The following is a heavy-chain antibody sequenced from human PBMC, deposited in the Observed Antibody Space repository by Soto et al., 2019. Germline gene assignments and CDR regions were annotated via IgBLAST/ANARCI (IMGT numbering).Heavy chain of an antibody. CDR2: INAGNGNT. Sequence: QVQLVQSGAEEKKPGASVKVSCKASGYTFTSYAMHWVRQAPGQRLEWMGWINAGNGNTKYSQKFQGRDTITRDTSESTAYMELSSLRSEDTAVYYCARSIVVVTALDYWGQGTLVTVSS. D-gene: IGHD2-21*02. V-gene: IGHV1-3*05. J-gene: IGHJ4*02. CDR3: ARSIVVVTALDY. CDR1: GYTFTSYA.